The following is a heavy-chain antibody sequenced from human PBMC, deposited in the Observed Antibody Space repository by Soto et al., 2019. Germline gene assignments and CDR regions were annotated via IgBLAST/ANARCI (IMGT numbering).Heavy chain of an antibody. D-gene: IGHD2-15*01. CDR3: AGLRGYAGSPIDY. J-gene: IGHJ4*02. CDR1: GGSIIIGY. Sequence: QVQLQESGPGLVKPSETLSLTCTVSGGSIIIGYWNWFRQPPGKGLEWIGYISYSGNTNYNPSLKSRVTMSVDTPKNQFSLRLSSVTTADTAVYYCAGLRGYAGSPIDYWGQGTRVTVSS. V-gene: IGHV4-59*01. CDR2: ISYSGNT.